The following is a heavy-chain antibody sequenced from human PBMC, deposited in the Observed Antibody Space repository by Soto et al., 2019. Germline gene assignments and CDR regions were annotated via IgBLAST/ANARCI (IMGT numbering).Heavy chain of an antibody. CDR2: ISGSGGST. V-gene: IGHV3-23*01. J-gene: IGHJ4*02. D-gene: IGHD5-18*01. CDR1: GFTFSSYA. CDR3: AKDRGYSYGIPDY. Sequence: GGSLRLSCAASGFTFSSYAMSWVRQAPGKGLEWVSAISGSGGSTYYADSVKGRFTISRDNSKNTLYLQMNSMRAEDTAVYYCAKDRGYSYGIPDYWGQGTLVTVSS.